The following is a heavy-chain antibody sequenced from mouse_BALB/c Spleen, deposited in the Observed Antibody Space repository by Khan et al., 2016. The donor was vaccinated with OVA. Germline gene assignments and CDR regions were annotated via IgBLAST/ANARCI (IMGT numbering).Heavy chain of an antibody. J-gene: IGHJ4*01. CDR2: INTYTGEP. Sequence: QIQLVQSGPELKKPGETVKISCKASGYTFTNYGMNWVKQSPGKALKWMGWINTYTGEPTYADDFKGRFTFSLDTSASTAYLQINNRKNEDTATYFCARPPYFSYTLDYGGQGTSVTVSS. D-gene: IGHD2-10*01. V-gene: IGHV9-3-1*01. CDR3: ARPPYFSYTLDY. CDR1: GYTFTNYG.